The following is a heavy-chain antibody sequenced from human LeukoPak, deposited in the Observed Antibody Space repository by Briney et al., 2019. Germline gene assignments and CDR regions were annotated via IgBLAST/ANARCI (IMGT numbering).Heavy chain of an antibody. V-gene: IGHV3-23*03. CDR1: GFTFSSYA. D-gene: IGHD3-22*01. CDR3: AKHDSSGYYFDY. J-gene: IGHJ4*02. Sequence: GGSLRLSCAASGFTFSSYAMSWVRQVPGKGLEWVSVIYSGGSTYYADSVKGRFTISRDRSKNTLYLQMYSLRAEDTAVFYCAKHDSSGYYFDYWGQGTLVTVSS. CDR2: IYSGGST.